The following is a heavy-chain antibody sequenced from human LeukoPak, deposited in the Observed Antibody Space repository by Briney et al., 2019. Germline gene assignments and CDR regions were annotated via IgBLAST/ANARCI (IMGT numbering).Heavy chain of an antibody. Sequence: PGGSLRLSCAASGFTFSSYAMSWVRQAPGKGLEWVSAISGSGGSTYYADSVKGRFTISRDNSKNTLYLQMNSLRAEDTAVYYCAKGITMVRGVTPYYFDYWGQGTLVTVSS. D-gene: IGHD3-10*01. V-gene: IGHV3-23*01. J-gene: IGHJ4*02. CDR2: ISGSGGST. CDR3: AKGITMVRGVTPYYFDY. CDR1: GFTFSSYA.